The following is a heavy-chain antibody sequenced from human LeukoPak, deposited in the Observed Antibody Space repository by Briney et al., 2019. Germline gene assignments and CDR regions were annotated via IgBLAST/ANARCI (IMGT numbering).Heavy chain of an antibody. CDR3: ARDWPTIAAAGTIPEYFQH. J-gene: IGHJ1*01. V-gene: IGHV3-21*01. D-gene: IGHD6-13*01. CDR1: GFTFSSYS. Sequence: PGGSLRLPCAASGFTFSSYSMNWVRQAPGKGLEWVSSISSSSYIYYADSVKGRFTISRDNAKNSLYLQMNSLRAEDTAVYYCARDWPTIAAAGTIPEYFQHWGQGTLVTVSS. CDR2: ISSSSYI.